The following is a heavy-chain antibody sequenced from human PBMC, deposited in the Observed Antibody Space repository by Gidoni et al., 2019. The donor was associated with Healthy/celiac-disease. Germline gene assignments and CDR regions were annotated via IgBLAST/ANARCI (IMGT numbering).Heavy chain of an antibody. CDR1: GGSIISGDYY. CDR3: ARDLDTAMATGWFDP. D-gene: IGHD5-18*01. J-gene: IGHJ5*02. V-gene: IGHV4-30-4*01. CDR2: IYYSGST. Sequence: VPLQESGPGLVKPSQTPSLTRTFSGGSIISGDYYWSWIRQPPGKGLEWIGYIYYSGSTYYNPSLKSRVTISVDTSKNQFSLKLSSVTAADTAVYYCARDLDTAMATGWFDPWGQGTLVTVSS.